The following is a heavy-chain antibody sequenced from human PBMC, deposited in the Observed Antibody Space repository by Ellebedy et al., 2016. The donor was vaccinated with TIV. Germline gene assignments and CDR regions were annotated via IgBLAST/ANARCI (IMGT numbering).Heavy chain of an antibody. CDR3: ARGRTTGI. J-gene: IGHJ4*02. CDR1: GFTFRNSW. V-gene: IGHV3-74*01. Sequence: GESLKISCAASGFTFRNSWMFWVRQAPGKGLVWVSHVNNDGDDIRYADAVKGRFTVSRDNAKNTLYLQMNSLRAEDTAVYYCARGRTTGIWGQGTLVTVSS. CDR2: VNNDGDDI. D-gene: IGHD1-14*01.